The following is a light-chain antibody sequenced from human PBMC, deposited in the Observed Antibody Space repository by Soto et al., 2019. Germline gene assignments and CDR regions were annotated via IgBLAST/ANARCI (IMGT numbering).Light chain of an antibody. CDR3: AAWDDSLSGWV. CDR2: RNN. V-gene: IGLV1-47*01. J-gene: IGLJ3*02. Sequence: QSVLTQPPSASGTPRQRVTISCSGSSSNIGSNFVYWYQQFPGTAPKLLIYRNNQRPSGVPDRFSGSKSGTSASLAISGLPSEDEADYYCAAWDDSLSGWVFGGGTKLTVL. CDR1: SSNIGSNF.